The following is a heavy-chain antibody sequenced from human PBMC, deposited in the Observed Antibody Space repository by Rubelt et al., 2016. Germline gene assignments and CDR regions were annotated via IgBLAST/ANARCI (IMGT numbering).Heavy chain of an antibody. V-gene: IGHV3-30*04. J-gene: IGHJ4*02. CDR3: ARESYSSSSFYYFDY. Sequence: VQLVESGGGVVQPGRSLRLSCVASAFTFSSYAMHWVRQAPGKGLDWVAVISHDGSNKYYADSVKGRFTISRDNAKNSLYLQMNSLRAEDTAVYYCARESYSSSSFYYFDYWGQGTLVTVSS. CDR1: AFTFSSYA. CDR2: ISHDGSNK. D-gene: IGHD6-6*01.